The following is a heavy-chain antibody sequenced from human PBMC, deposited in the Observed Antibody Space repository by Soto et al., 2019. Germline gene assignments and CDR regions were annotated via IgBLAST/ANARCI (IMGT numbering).Heavy chain of an antibody. CDR3: ARSSQSTVTTSDY. CDR2: IYYSGST. CDR1: GGSISSGGYY. J-gene: IGHJ4*02. D-gene: IGHD4-17*01. V-gene: IGHV4-31*03. Sequence: QVQLQESGPGLVKPSQTLSLTCTVSGGSISSGGYYWSWIRQHPGKGLEWIGYIYYSGSTYYNPCLKSRVTISVDTSKNQFSLKLRAVTAADTAVYYCARSSQSTVTTSDYWGQGTLVTVSS.